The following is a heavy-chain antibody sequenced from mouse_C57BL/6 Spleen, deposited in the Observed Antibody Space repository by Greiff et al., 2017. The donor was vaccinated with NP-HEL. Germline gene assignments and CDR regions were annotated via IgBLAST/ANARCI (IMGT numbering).Heavy chain of an antibody. CDR1: GYAFSSSW. Sequence: VQLQQSGPELVKPGASVKISCKASGYAFSSSWMNWVKQRPGKGLEWIGRIYPGDGDTNYNGKFKGKATLTADKSSSTAYMQLSSLTSEDSAVYFSERLLRYQGAMDYWGQGTSVTVSS. CDR3: ERLLRYQGAMDY. V-gene: IGHV1-82*01. J-gene: IGHJ4*01. D-gene: IGHD1-1*01. CDR2: IYPGDGDT.